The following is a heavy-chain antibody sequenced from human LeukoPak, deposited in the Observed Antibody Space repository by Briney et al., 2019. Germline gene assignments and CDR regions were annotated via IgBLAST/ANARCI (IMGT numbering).Heavy chain of an antibody. V-gene: IGHV4-39*07. CDR2: FYYSGST. CDR3: ARAGDATFSYYYYYYMDV. D-gene: IGHD3-10*01. Sequence: SETLSLTCTVSGGSISSSSYYWGWIRQPPGKGLEWIGSFYYSGSTYYNPSLKSRITISVDTSKNQFSLKLSSVTAADTAVYYCARAGDATFSYYYYYYMDVWGKGTTVTVSS. J-gene: IGHJ6*03. CDR1: GGSISSSSYY.